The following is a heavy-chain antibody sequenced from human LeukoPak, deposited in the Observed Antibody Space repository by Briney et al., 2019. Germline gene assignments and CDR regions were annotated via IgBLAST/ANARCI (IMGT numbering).Heavy chain of an antibody. CDR2: ISGSGGST. D-gene: IGHD3-22*01. CDR1: GCTFSSYA. J-gene: IGHJ4*02. Sequence: GGSLRLACAASGCTFSSYAMSWVRQAPGKGLEWVSAISGSGGSTYYADSVKGRFTISRDNSKNTLYLQMNSLRAEDTAVYYCAKFEYYYDSSGYYKEDYWGQGTLVPVSS. V-gene: IGHV3-23*01. CDR3: AKFEYYYDSSGYYKEDY.